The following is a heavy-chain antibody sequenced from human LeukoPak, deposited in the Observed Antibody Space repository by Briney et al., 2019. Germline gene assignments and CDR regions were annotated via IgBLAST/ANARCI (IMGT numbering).Heavy chain of an antibody. CDR3: AKESKETTRYYFDS. V-gene: IGHV3-21*01. Sequence: GGSLRLSCAASGFTFSSYSMNWVRQAPGKGLEWVSSISSSSSYIYYVDSVKGRFTISRDSSKNTLYLQMNSLRAEDTAVYYCAKESKETTRYYFDSWGQGTLVTVSS. J-gene: IGHJ4*02. CDR2: ISSSSSYI. D-gene: IGHD4-11*01. CDR1: GFTFSSYS.